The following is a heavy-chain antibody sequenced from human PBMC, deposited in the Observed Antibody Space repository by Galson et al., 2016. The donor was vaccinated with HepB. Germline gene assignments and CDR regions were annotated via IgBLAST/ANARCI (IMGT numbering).Heavy chain of an antibody. D-gene: IGHD2-21*01. Sequence: SLRLSCAASAFIFSNHVMNWVRQAPGKGLEWVSSISPGSRDIYYADSVKGRFTISRDDAKKSLYLQMNSLSADDTAVYYCARERALFRPDHYYALDVWGHGTTVTVSS. V-gene: IGHV3-21*01. CDR2: ISPGSRDI. J-gene: IGHJ6*02. CDR1: AFIFSNHV. CDR3: ARERALFRPDHYYALDV.